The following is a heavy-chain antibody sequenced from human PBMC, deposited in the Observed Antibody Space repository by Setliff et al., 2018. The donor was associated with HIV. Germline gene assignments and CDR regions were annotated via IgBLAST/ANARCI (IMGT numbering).Heavy chain of an antibody. CDR1: GFTFSSYE. V-gene: IGHV3-48*03. Sequence: GSLRLSCAASGFTFSSYEMDWFRQAPGKGLEWVSYITGSSDTIYHADSVKGRFTISRDNAKNSLYLQMNTLRAEDTAVYYCAREGITGTTLHPYWGQGTLVTVSS. J-gene: IGHJ4*02. CDR3: AREGITGTTLHPY. D-gene: IGHD1-7*01. CDR2: ITGSSDTI.